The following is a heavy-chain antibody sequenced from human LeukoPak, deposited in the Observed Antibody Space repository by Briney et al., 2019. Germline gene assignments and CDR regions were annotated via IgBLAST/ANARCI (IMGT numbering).Heavy chain of an antibody. Sequence: ASVKVSCKASGYTFTSYDINWVRQATGQGLEWMGWMNPNSGNTGYAQKFQGRVTMTRNTSISTAYMELSSLRSEDTAVYYCARGPILRFLEWLFPERHYYYYGMDVWGQGTTVTVSS. CDR3: ARGPILRFLEWLFPERHYYYYGMDV. V-gene: IGHV1-8*01. CDR2: MNPNSGNT. D-gene: IGHD3-3*01. J-gene: IGHJ6*02. CDR1: GYTFTSYD.